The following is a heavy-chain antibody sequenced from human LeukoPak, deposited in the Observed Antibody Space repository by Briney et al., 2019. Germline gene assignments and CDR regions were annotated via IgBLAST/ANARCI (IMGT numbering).Heavy chain of an antibody. V-gene: IGHV3-23*01. D-gene: IGHD6-19*01. CDR1: GFTFSSYA. Sequence: GGSLRLSCAASGFTFSSYAMSWVRQAPGKGLEWVSAISGSGGSTYYADSVKGRFTISRDNSKNTLCLQMNSLRAEDTAVYYCAKASGYSSGWQPYYYYFDYWGQGTLVTVSS. CDR3: AKASGYSSGWQPYYYYFDY. J-gene: IGHJ4*02. CDR2: ISGSGGST.